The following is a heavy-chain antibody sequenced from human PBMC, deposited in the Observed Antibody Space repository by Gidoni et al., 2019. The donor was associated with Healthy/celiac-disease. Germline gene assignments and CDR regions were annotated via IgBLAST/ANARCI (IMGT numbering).Heavy chain of an antibody. CDR2: TNPNSGGT. V-gene: IGHV1-2*02. CDR3: AWSEGEDYGDYVYYYGMDV. Sequence: QVQLVQSGAEVKKPGASVKVSCKASGYTFTGYYMHWVRQAPGQGLEWMGWTNPNSGGTNYAQKFQGRVTMTRDTSISTAYMELSRLRSDDTAVYYCAWSEGEDYGDYVYYYGMDVWGQGTTVTVSS. D-gene: IGHD4-17*01. J-gene: IGHJ6*02. CDR1: GYTFTGYY.